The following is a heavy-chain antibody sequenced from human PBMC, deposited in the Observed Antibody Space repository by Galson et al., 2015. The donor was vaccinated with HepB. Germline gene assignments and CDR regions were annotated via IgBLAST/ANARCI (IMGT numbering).Heavy chain of an antibody. D-gene: IGHD3-22*01. Sequence: SVKVSCKASGGTFSSYAISWVRQAPGQGLEWMGRIIPILGIANYAQKFQGRVTITADKSTSTAYMELSSLRSEDTAVYYCARELYDDNYYDSSGYYSFLSYYYYGMDVWGQGTTVTVSS. J-gene: IGHJ6*02. CDR3: ARELYDDNYYDSSGYYSFLSYYYYGMDV. CDR1: GGTFSSYA. CDR2: IIPILGIA. V-gene: IGHV1-69*04.